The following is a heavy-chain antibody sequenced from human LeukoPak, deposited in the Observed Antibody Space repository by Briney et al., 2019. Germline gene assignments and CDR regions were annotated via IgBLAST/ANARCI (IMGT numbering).Heavy chain of an antibody. CDR2: IYYSGST. J-gene: IGHJ4*02. D-gene: IGHD1-26*01. Sequence: PSETLSLTCTVSGGSISSYYRGWIRQPPGKGLEWIGYIYYSGSTNYNPSLKSRVTISVDTSKNQFSLKLSSVTAADTAVYYCAGLYSGSYLVDYWGQGTLVTVSS. V-gene: IGHV4-59*08. CDR3: AGLYSGSYLVDY. CDR1: GGSISSYY.